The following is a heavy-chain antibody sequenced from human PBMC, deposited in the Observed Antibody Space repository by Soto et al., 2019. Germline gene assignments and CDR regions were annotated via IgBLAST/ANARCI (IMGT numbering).Heavy chain of an antibody. CDR2: INPSGGST. V-gene: IGHV1-46*01. CDR1: GYTFTSYY. CDR3: ARDNGERITGTTIDY. J-gene: IGHJ4*02. D-gene: IGHD1-20*01. Sequence: ASVKVSCKASGYTFTSYYMHWVRQAPGQGLEWMGIINPSGGSTSYAQKFQGRVTMTRDTSTSTVYMELSSLRSEDTAVYYCARDNGERITGTTIDYWGQGTLVTVSS.